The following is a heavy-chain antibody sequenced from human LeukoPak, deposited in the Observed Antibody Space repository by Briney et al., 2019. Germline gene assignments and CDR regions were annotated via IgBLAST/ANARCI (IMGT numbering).Heavy chain of an antibody. CDR3: AKKFSYGSGAGDALDI. J-gene: IGHJ3*02. V-gene: IGHV3-30*18. CDR2: ISYDGSLK. CDR1: GFTFSGFG. Sequence: GGSLRLSCAASGFTFSGFGMHWVCQAPGKGLEWVAVISYDGSLKHYLDSVKGRFTISRDNSKNTVVLQMDSLRVEDTAIYYCAKKFSYGSGAGDALDIWGHGTLVTVSS. D-gene: IGHD3-10*01.